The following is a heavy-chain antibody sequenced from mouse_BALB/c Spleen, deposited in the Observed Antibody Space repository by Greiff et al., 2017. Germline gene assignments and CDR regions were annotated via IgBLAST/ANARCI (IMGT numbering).Heavy chain of an antibody. CDR2: IYPSDSYT. V-gene: IGHV1-69*02. Sequence: VQLQQPGAELVRPGASVKLSCKASGYTFTSYWINWVKQRPGQGLEWIGNIYPSDSYTNYNQKFKDKATLTVDKSSSTAYMQLSSPTSEDSAVYYCTRGAYYGNYVYAMDYWGQGTSVTVSS. D-gene: IGHD2-10*01. J-gene: IGHJ4*01. CDR1: GYTFTSYW. CDR3: TRGAYYGNYVYAMDY.